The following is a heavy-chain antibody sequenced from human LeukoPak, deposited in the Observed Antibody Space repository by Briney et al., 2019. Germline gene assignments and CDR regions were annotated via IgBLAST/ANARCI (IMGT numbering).Heavy chain of an antibody. V-gene: IGHV3-21*01. J-gene: IGHJ4*02. CDR2: ISSSSSYI. D-gene: IGHD2-21*02. CDR3: ARDYGDLDY. CDR1: GLSFSSYD. Sequence: GGSLRLSCAASGLSFSSYDMVWVRQPPGKGLEWVSSISSSSSYIYYADSVKGRFTISRGNAKNSLYLQMNSLRAEDTAVYFCARDYGDLDYWGQGTLVTVSS.